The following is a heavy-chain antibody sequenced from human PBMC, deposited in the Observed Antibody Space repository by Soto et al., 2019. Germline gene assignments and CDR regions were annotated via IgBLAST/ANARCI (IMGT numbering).Heavy chain of an antibody. Sequence: QVQLVQSGAEVKKPGASVKVSCKASGYTFTSYGISWVRQAPGQGLEWMGWISANNGNTNYAQKRQCRVTLPTDTSTSTAYMELGSLRAADTAVCYRARARALALGHYWGQGTLVTVSS. CDR3: ARARALALGHY. CDR1: GYTFTSYG. V-gene: IGHV1-18*01. CDR2: ISANNGNT. J-gene: IGHJ4*02.